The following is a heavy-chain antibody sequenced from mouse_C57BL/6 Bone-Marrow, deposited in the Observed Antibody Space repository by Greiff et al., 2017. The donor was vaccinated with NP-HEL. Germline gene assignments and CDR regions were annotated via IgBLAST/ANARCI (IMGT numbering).Heavy chain of an antibody. J-gene: IGHJ2*01. D-gene: IGHD4-1*01. CDR3: ARRGPGDYFDY. V-gene: IGHV1-59*01. CDR2: IDPSDSYT. CDR1: GYTFTSYW. Sequence: QVQLQQPGAELVRPGTSVKLSCKASGYTFTSYWMHWVKQRPGQGLEWIGVIDPSDSYTNYNQKFKGKATLTVDTSSSTAYMQLSSLTSEDSAVYYCARRGPGDYFDYWGQGTTLTVSS.